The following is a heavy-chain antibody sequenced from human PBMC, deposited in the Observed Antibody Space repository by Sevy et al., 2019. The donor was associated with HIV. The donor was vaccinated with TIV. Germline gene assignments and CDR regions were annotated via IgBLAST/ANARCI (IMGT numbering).Heavy chain of an antibody. V-gene: IGHV4-59*01. J-gene: IGHJ6*03. CDR2: IHHSGNS. CDR1: GVSISSDY. CDR3: ARSVAANYMYV. Sequence: SETLSLTCRVSGVSISSDYWSWIRQPPGKEPEWIGYIHHSGNSNYKTSLKSRVTMSVDTSKNQFSLNLRSVSAADTAVYYCARSVAANYMYVWGKGTTVTVSS. D-gene: IGHD1-26*01.